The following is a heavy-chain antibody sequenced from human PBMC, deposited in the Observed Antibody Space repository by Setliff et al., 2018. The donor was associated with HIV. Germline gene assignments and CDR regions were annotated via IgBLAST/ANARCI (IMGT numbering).Heavy chain of an antibody. D-gene: IGHD3-3*01. V-gene: IGHV4-4*08. CDR2: IYTTERI. CDR1: GGSISGHY. CDR3: ARPLSTSYNFWGDAFGI. J-gene: IGHJ3*02. Sequence: SETLSLTCPFSGGSISGHYWSWIRQTPGKGLEWIATIYTTERISYNPSLRSRVTISVDTSKNQLSLKLTSVTAADTAVYYCARPLSTSYNFWGDAFGIWGQGTLVTVSS.